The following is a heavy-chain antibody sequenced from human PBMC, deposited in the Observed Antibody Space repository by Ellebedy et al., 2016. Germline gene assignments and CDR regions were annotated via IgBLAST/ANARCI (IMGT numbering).Heavy chain of an antibody. V-gene: IGHV5-51*01. CDR1: GYSFTSYW. CDR2: TFPGDSDT. CDR3: ARRETGAAPGTKHFDY. Sequence: GESLKISCKGSGYSFTSYWIGWVRQMPGKGLDWMGITFPGDSDTRYSPSFQGQVTISADKSIDTAYLQWSSLKASDTAMYYCARRETGAAPGTKHFDYWGQGTRVTVSS. D-gene: IGHD6-13*01. J-gene: IGHJ4*02.